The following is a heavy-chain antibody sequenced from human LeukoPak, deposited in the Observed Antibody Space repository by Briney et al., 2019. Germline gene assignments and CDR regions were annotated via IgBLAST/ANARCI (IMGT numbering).Heavy chain of an antibody. CDR2: ISSSSSYI. V-gene: IGHV3-21*01. D-gene: IGHD3-9*01. Sequence: PGGSLRLSCAASGFTFSSYEMNWVRQAPGKGLEWVSSISSSSSYIYYADSVKGRFTISRDNAKNSLYLQMNSLRAEDTAVYYCARSGRYDILTGYANWGQGTLVTVSS. CDR1: GFTFSSYE. J-gene: IGHJ4*02. CDR3: ARSGRYDILTGYAN.